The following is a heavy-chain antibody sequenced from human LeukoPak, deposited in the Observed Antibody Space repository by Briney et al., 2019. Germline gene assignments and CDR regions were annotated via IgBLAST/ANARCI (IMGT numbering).Heavy chain of an antibody. V-gene: IGHV4-39*01. D-gene: IGHD6-6*01. CDR2: IYYSKNT. J-gene: IGHJ5*02. Sequence: PSETLSLTCTVSGGSISSSSAYWGWIRQPPGKGLEWIGSIYYSKNTYYNPSLKSRVTISADTSKNQFSLTLSSVTAADTAVYYCARRVAARPDYYFDPWGQGTLVTVSS. CDR1: GGSISSSSAY. CDR3: ARRVAARPDYYFDP.